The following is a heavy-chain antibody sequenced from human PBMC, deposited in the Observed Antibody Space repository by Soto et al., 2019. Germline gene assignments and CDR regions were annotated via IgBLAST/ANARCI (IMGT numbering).Heavy chain of an antibody. CDR1: GGSIANYY. Sequence: QVQLQESGPGLLKPSETLSLTCSVSGGSIANYYWSWIRQPPGKGLEWIGYVYYSGSTNYNPSLKSRVTMSVDTSRNLFSLKLTSVTAADTAMYYCARNLRDYNLRNWFDPWGQGTLVTVSS. J-gene: IGHJ5*02. CDR3: ARNLRDYNLRNWFDP. V-gene: IGHV4-59*01. CDR2: VYYSGST. D-gene: IGHD4-17*01.